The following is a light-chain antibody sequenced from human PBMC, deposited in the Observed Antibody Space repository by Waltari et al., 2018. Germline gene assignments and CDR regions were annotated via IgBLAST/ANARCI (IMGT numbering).Light chain of an antibody. Sequence: DIVMTHSPDSLAVSLGERATINRKSSQTVFYSSDKKYYLAWYQQTPGQPPKLLIYSASTREYGVPDRFSGSGSGSDFTLTISSLQAEDGAVYYCQQYYATPVTFGQGTKVEIK. CDR1: QTVFYSSDKKYY. CDR2: SAS. CDR3: QQYYATPVT. J-gene: IGKJ1*01. V-gene: IGKV4-1*01.